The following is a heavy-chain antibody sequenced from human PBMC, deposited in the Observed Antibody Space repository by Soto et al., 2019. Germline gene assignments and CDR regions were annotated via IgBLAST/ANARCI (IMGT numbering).Heavy chain of an antibody. D-gene: IGHD2-21*02. V-gene: IGHV4-61*01. Sequence: SETLSLTCTVSGASVNSGSYYWSWIRQPPGMGLEWIGNIFYSGSTNYNPSLKSRVTMSLSTSKNQFSLQLSSVTAADTAVYYCARVAFTPECGGDCYPDSPHFVDYWGQGTLVTVSS. J-gene: IGHJ4*02. CDR3: ARVAFTPECGGDCYPDSPHFVDY. CDR1: GASVNSGSYY. CDR2: IFYSGST.